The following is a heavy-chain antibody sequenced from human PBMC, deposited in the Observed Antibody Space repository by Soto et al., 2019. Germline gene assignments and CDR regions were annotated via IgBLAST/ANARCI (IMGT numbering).Heavy chain of an antibody. D-gene: IGHD4-17*01. CDR2: ISSSSSYI. CDR1: GFTFSSYS. V-gene: IGHV3-21*01. Sequence: PGGSLRLSCAASGFTFSSYSMNWVRQAPGKGLEWVSSISSSSSYIYYADSVKGRFTISRDNAKHSLYLQMNSPRAEDTAVYYCARKTMVTPNPDYWGQGTLVTVSS. CDR3: ARKTMVTPNPDY. J-gene: IGHJ4*02.